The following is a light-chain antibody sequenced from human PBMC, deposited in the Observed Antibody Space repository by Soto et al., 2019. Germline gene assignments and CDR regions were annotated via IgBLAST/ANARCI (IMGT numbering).Light chain of an antibody. J-gene: IGKJ5*01. CDR1: QSVSSN. V-gene: IGKV3-20*01. Sequence: EIVMTQSPATLSVSPGERATLSCRASQSVSSNLAWYQQKPGQAPRLLIYGASTRAAGIPDRFSGSGSGTDFTLTIRRLEPDDFAVYYCQQYGSSPITFGQGTRLENK. CDR2: GAS. CDR3: QQYGSSPIT.